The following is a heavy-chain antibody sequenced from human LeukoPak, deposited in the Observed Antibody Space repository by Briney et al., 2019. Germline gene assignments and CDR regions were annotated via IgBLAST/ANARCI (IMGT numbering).Heavy chain of an antibody. CDR2: INPNSGGT. Sequence: ASVKVSCKASGYTFTGYYMHWVRQAPGQGLEWMGWINPNSGGTNYAQKFQGRVTMTRDTSISTAYMELSRLRSDDTAVYYCARPINYYDSSGHLQNSDHWGQGTLVTVSS. V-gene: IGHV1-2*02. CDR1: GYTFTGYY. CDR3: ARPINYYDSSGHLQNSDH. D-gene: IGHD3-22*01. J-gene: IGHJ4*02.